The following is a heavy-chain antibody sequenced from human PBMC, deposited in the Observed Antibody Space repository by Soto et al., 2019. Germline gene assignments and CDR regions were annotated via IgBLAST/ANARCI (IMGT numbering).Heavy chain of an antibody. CDR2: IKQDGSEK. CDR3: ARVMDIVVVVAATHSFDY. CDR1: GFTFSSYW. D-gene: IGHD2-15*01. V-gene: IGHV3-7*01. J-gene: IGHJ4*02. Sequence: GGSLRLSCAASGFTFSSYWMSWVRQAPGKGLEWVANIKQDGSEKYYVDSVKGRFTISRDNAKNSLYLQMNSLRAEDTAVYYCARVMDIVVVVAATHSFDYWGQGTLVTVSS.